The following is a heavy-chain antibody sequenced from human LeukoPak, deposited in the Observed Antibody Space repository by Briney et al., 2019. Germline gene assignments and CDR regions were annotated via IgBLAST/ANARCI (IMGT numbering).Heavy chain of an antibody. V-gene: IGHV4-39*01. J-gene: IGHJ4*02. D-gene: IGHD2-2*01. CDR1: GGSISSSSYY. CDR2: IYYSGST. Sequence: SETLSLTCTVSGGSISSSSYYWGWIRQPPGKGLEWIGSIYYSGSTYYNPSLKSRVTISVDTSKNQFSLKLSSVTAADTAVYYCARLVVPAAMSPKGLYYFDYWGQGTLATVSS. CDR3: ARLVVPAAMSPKGLYYFDY.